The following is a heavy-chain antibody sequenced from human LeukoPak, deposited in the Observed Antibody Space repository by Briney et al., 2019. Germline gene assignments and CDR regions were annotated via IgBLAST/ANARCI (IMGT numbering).Heavy chain of an antibody. CDR2: ISYDGSYK. V-gene: IGHV3-30*03. J-gene: IGHJ3*02. CDR3: SREAEAAIVGATDDAFDI. CDR1: GFTFSSYG. D-gene: IGHD1-26*01. Sequence: GGSLRLSCAASGFTFSSYGMHWARQSPGKGLVWVALISYDGSYKYFADSVKGRFTISRDNSKNTLYLQMNSLRAEDTAVYYCSREAEAAIVGATDDAFDIWGQGTMVTVSS.